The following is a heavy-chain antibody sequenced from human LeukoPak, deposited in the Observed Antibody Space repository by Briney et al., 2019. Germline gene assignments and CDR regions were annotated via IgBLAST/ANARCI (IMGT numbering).Heavy chain of an antibody. CDR1: GGTFSSYA. Sequence: SVKVSCKASGGTFSSYAISWVRQAPGQGLEWMGGIIPIFGTANYAQKFQGRVTITADESTSTAYMELRSLRSDDTAVYYCARDFYGSRPGAFDYWGQGTLITVSS. V-gene: IGHV1-69*13. CDR3: ARDFYGSRPGAFDY. J-gene: IGHJ4*02. CDR2: IIPIFGTA. D-gene: IGHD3-10*01.